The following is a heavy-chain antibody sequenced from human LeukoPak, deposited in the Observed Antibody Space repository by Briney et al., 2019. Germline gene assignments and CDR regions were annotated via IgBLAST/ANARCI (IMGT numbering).Heavy chain of an antibody. J-gene: IGHJ4*02. CDR2: ISSSSSYI. V-gene: IGHV3-21*01. Sequence: GGSLRLSCAASGFTFSSYSMNWVRQAPGKGLEWVSSISSSSSYIYYADSVKGRFTISRDNAKNSLYLQMNSLRAEDTAVYYCARDPLRTVGATTEADYWGQGPLVTVSS. CDR3: ARDPLRTVGATTEADY. CDR1: GFTFSSYS. D-gene: IGHD1-26*01.